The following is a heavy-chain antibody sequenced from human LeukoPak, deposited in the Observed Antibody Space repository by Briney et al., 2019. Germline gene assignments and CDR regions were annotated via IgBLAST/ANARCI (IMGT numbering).Heavy chain of an antibody. CDR1: GFTFDDYA. D-gene: IGHD6-19*01. V-gene: IGHV3-9*01. Sequence: GGSLRLSCAASGFTFDDYAMHWVRQAPGKGLEWVSGISWNSGSIGYADSVKGRFTISRDNAKNSLYLQMNSLRAEDTALYYCAKDTGKVAVAGTVCYYCGMDVWGQGTTVTVSS. CDR2: ISWNSGSI. CDR3: AKDTGKVAVAGTVCYYCGMDV. J-gene: IGHJ6*02.